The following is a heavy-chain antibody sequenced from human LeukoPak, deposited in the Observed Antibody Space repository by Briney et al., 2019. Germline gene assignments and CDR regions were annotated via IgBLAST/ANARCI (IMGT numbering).Heavy chain of an antibody. CDR2: IRSKVNSYAT. CDR1: GFTFSGSA. J-gene: IGHJ4*02. V-gene: IGHV3-73*01. Sequence: GGSLELSCAASGFTFSGSAMHWVRQASGKGLEWVGRIRSKVNSYATAYAASVKGRFTISRDDSKNTAYLQMNSLKTEDTAVYYCTRDLYGSGSYYNYFDYWGQGTLVTVSS. D-gene: IGHD3-10*01. CDR3: TRDLYGSGSYYNYFDY.